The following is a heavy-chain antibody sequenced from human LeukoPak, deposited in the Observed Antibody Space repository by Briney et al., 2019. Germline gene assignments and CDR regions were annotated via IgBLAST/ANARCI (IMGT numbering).Heavy chain of an antibody. CDR3: ARDSERRDGFSLYFFDY. J-gene: IGHJ4*02. Sequence: GGSLRLSCTASGFTFNSYTMNWVRQAPGKGLEWVSSISSGSTYRYYADSVKGRFTISRDNAENSLFLQMDSLRAEDTALYYCARDSERRDGFSLYFFDYWGRGTMVTVSS. CDR1: GFTFNSYT. D-gene: IGHD5-24*01. CDR2: ISSGSTYR. V-gene: IGHV3-21*01.